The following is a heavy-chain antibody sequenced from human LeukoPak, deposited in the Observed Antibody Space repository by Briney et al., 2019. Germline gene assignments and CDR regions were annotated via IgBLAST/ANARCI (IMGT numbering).Heavy chain of an antibody. Sequence: ASVKVSCKASGYTFTSYGISWVRQAPGQGLEWMGWISAYNGNTNYAQKFQGRVTITADESTSTAYMELSSLRSEDTAVYYCARAWRGIVATIGVIWGQGTLVTVSS. D-gene: IGHD5-12*01. CDR2: ISAYNGNT. J-gene: IGHJ4*02. CDR3: ARAWRGIVATIGVI. V-gene: IGHV1-18*01. CDR1: GYTFTSYG.